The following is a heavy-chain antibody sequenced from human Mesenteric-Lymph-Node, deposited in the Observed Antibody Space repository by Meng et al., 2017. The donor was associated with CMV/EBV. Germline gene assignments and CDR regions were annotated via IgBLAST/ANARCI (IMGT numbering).Heavy chain of an antibody. V-gene: IGHV3-21*01. J-gene: IGHJ4*02. CDR2: ISSSSSNT. CDR1: GFTFSSYS. CDR3: AKDLLIVVGFFDY. Sequence: GGSLRLSCVASGFTFSSYSMNWVRQAPGKGLEWVSSISSSSSNTYFADSLKGRFTISRDNAKNSLYLQMNSLRADDTAVYYCAKDLLIVVGFFDYWGQGTLVTVSS. D-gene: IGHD2-2*01.